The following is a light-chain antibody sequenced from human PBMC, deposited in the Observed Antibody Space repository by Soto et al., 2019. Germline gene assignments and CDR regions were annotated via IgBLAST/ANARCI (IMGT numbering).Light chain of an antibody. CDR1: QSISSW. CDR3: QHYSRYPLS. V-gene: IGKV1-5*03. Sequence: DIPMTQSPSTLSASVGDRVTITCRASQSISSWLAWYQQKPGKAPKFLISRASSLESGVPSRFSGSGSGTDFTLTISSLQPDDFATYYCQHYSRYPLSFGGGTKVEIK. J-gene: IGKJ4*01. CDR2: RAS.